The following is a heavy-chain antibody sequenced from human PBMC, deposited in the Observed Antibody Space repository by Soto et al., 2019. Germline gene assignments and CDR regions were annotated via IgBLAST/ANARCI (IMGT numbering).Heavy chain of an antibody. CDR2: INPNSGGT. D-gene: IGHD3-3*01. CDR3: ARGISYYDFWSGYYRGNGYYYYMDV. V-gene: IGHV1-2*04. J-gene: IGHJ6*03. CDR1: GYTFTGYY. Sequence: GASVKVSCKASGYTFTGYYMHWVRQAPGQGLEWMGWINPNSGGTNYAQKFQGWVTMTRDTSISTAYMELSRLRSDDTAVYYCARGISYYDFWSGYYRGNGYYYYMDVWGKGTTVIVSS.